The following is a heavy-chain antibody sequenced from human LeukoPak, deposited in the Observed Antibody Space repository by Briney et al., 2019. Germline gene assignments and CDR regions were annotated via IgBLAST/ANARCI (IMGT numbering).Heavy chain of an antibody. V-gene: IGHV4-4*02. CDR3: ARARGDSSGYYYYYYYYMDV. CDR1: GGSISSDNW. D-gene: IGHD3-22*01. J-gene: IGHJ6*03. CDR2: IYHSGST. Sequence: SETLSLTCAVSGGSISSDNWWSWVRQPPGKGLEWIGEIYHSGSTNYNPSLKSRVTISVDTSKNQFSLKLSSVTAADTAVYYCARARGDSSGYYYYYYYYMDVWGKGTTVTVSS.